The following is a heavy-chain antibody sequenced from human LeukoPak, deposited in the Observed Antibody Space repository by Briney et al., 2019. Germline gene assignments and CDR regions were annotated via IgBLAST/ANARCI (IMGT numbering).Heavy chain of an antibody. V-gene: IGHV1-69*13. CDR1: GGTFSSYA. J-gene: IGHJ4*02. CDR2: IIPIFGTA. Sequence: GASVKVSCKASGGTFSSYAISWVRQAPGQGLEWMGGIIPIFGTANYAQKFQGRVTITADESTSTAYMELNSLRSEDTAVYYCATTGEAADRYYFDYWGQGTLVTVSS. CDR3: ATTGEAADRYYFDY. D-gene: IGHD6-13*01.